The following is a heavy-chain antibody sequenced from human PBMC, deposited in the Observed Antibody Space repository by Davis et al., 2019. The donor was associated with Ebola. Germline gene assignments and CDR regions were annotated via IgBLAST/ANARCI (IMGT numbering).Heavy chain of an antibody. Sequence: GESLKISCAASGFTVSSNYMSWVRQAPGKGLEWVSYISSSSSYTNYADSVKGRFTISRDNSKNTLYLQMNSLRAEDTAVYYCARVNYDFWSGYPMYYYYMDVWGKGTTVTVSS. V-gene: IGHV3-11*06. CDR2: ISSSSSYT. D-gene: IGHD3-3*01. CDR1: GFTVSSNY. J-gene: IGHJ6*03. CDR3: ARVNYDFWSGYPMYYYYMDV.